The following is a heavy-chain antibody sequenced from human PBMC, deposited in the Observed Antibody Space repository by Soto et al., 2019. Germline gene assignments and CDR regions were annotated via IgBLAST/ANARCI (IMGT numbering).Heavy chain of an antibody. D-gene: IGHD3-16*01. V-gene: IGHV3-33*01. CDR3: ARGEDYDYIWGSTTEGYFDY. Sequence: GGSLRLSCAASGFTFSSYGMHWVRQAPGKGLEWVAVIWYDGSNKYYADSVKGRFTISRDNSKNTLYLQMNSLRAEDTAVYYCARGEDYDYIWGSTTEGYFDYWGQGTLVTVSS. J-gene: IGHJ4*02. CDR2: IWYDGSNK. CDR1: GFTFSSYG.